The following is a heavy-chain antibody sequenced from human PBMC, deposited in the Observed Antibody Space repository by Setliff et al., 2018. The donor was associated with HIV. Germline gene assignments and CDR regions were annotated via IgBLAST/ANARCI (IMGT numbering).Heavy chain of an antibody. D-gene: IGHD6-19*01. V-gene: IGHV4-34*01. CDR3: ARDRSSGWSKDWFDT. CDR2: IYDSEST. J-gene: IGHJ5*02. CDR1: GGSFSDYY. Sequence: PSETLSLTCGIYGGSFSDYYWSWIRQPPGKGLEWIGNIYDSESTYYNPSLKSRVTISVDTSKNQFSLRLTSVTAADTAMYHCARDRSSGWSKDWFDTWGQGILVTVSS.